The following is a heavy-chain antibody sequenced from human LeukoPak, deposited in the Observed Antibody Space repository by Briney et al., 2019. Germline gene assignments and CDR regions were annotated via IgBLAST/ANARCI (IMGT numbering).Heavy chain of an antibody. D-gene: IGHD3-10*01. CDR3: ARDTVVRGVTLNDY. Sequence: GGSLRLSCAASGFTVSSNYMSWVRQAPGKGLEWVSVIYSGGSTYYADSVKGRFTISRDNSKNTLYLQMNSMRAEDTAVYYCARDTVVRGVTLNDYWGQGTLVTVSS. J-gene: IGHJ4*02. CDR1: GFTVSSNY. CDR2: IYSGGST. V-gene: IGHV3-53*01.